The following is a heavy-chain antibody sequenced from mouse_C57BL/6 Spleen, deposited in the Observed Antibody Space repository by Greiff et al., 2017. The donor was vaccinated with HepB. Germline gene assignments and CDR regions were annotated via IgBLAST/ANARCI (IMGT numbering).Heavy chain of an antibody. J-gene: IGHJ4*01. V-gene: IGHV14-2*01. CDR3: AYYYGSSYGGDYYAMDY. CDR2: IDPEDGET. D-gene: IGHD1-1*01. Sequence: EVQGVESGAELVKPGASVKLSCTASGFNIKDYYMHWVKQRTEQGLEWIGRIDPEDGETKYAPKFQGKATITADTSSNTAYLQLSSLTSEDTAVYYCAYYYGSSYGGDYYAMDYWGQGTSVTVSS. CDR1: GFNIKDYY.